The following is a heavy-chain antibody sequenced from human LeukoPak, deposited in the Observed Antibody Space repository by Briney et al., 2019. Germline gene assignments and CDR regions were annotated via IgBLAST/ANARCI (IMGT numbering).Heavy chain of an antibody. CDR2: INPNSGGT. CDR1: GYTFTGYY. V-gene: IGHV1-2*02. J-gene: IGHJ4*02. D-gene: IGHD6-19*01. CDR3: AREGEVAGLRVWDY. Sequence: GASVKVSCKASGYTFTGYYMHWVRQAPGQGLEWMGWINPNSGGTKYAQKFQGRVTMTRDTSISTAYMELSRLTSDDTGVYYCAREGEVAGLRVWDYWGQGTLVTVSS.